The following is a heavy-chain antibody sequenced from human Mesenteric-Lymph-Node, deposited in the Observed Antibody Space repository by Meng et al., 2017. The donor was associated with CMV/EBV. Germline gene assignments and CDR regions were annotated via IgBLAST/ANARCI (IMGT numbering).Heavy chain of an antibody. CDR2: ISGDSVSI. CDR3: ARVPDPFRSGYYYFGMDV. V-gene: IGHV3-48*04. J-gene: IGHJ6*02. Sequence: GESLKISCAASGFTFSNAWMSWVRQVPGKGLEWVSHISGDSVSIRYADSVRGRFTLSRDNAKNSVSLHMNSLGAEDTAIYFCARVPDPFRSGYYYFGMDVWGQGTTVTVSS. D-gene: IGHD3-3*01. CDR1: GFTFSNAW.